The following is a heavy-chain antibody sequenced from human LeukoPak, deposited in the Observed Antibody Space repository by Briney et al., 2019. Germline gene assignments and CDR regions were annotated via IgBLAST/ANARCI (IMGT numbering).Heavy chain of an antibody. D-gene: IGHD3-10*01. CDR1: GYSISSGYY. V-gene: IGHV4-38-2*02. CDR2: IYHSGIT. J-gene: IGHJ6*03. Sequence: SETLSLTCTVSGYSISSGYYWGWIRQPPGKGLEWIGSIYHSGITYYNPSLKSRVTISVDTSKNQFSLKLSSVTAADTAVYYCARLPRFGEFYHSYYYYMDVWGKGTTVTISS. CDR3: ARLPRFGEFYHSYYYYMDV.